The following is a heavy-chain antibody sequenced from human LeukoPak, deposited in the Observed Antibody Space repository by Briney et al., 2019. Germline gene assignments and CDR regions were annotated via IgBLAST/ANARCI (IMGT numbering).Heavy chain of an antibody. D-gene: IGHD2-8*01. V-gene: IGHV4-34*01. Sequence: SETLSLTCAVYGGSFSGYYWSWIRQPPGKGLEWIGEINHSGSTNYNPSLKSRVTISVDTSKNQFSLKLSSVTAADTAVYYCASKPYCTNGVCDYWGQGILVTVSS. J-gene: IGHJ4*02. CDR3: ASKPYCTNGVCDY. CDR2: INHSGST. CDR1: GGSFSGYY.